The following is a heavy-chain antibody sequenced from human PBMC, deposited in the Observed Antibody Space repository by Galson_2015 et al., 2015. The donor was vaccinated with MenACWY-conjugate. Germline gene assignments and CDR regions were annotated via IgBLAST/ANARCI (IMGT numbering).Heavy chain of an antibody. CDR3: AREFSY. CDR2: IYDSGTT. CDR1: GGSASSSGYY. J-gene: IGHJ4*02. V-gene: IGHV4-61*08. D-gene: IGHD2/OR15-2a*01. Sequence: SETLSLTCTVSGGSASSSGYYWTWIRQPPGKGLEWIGLIYDSGTTKYNLSLKGRVTISLDTSKNQVSLKLSSATAADTAVYYCAREFSYWGQGTLVTVSS.